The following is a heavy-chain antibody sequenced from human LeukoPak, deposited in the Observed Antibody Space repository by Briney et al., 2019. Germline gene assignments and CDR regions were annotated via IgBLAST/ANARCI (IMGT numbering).Heavy chain of an antibody. CDR1: GGSISTSNYY. J-gene: IGHJ6*03. D-gene: IGHD3-16*01. V-gene: IGHV4-39*07. CDR2: IYYGGST. CDR3: ARVYTGPRHFNYYMDV. Sequence: PSETLSLTCTVSGGSISTSNYYWGWIRQPPGKGLEWIGSIYYGGSTHYNPSLKSRVTISIDTSKNQFSLRLSSVTAAETAVYYCARVYTGPRHFNYYMDVWGKGTTVTVSS.